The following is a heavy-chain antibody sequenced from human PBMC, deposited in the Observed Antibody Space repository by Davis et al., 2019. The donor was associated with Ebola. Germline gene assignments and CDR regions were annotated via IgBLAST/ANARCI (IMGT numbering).Heavy chain of an antibody. CDR2: IYYDGSNK. CDR1: GFTFSSYV. V-gene: IGHV3-33*01. CDR3: ARETYYYGSGSYGVYFDY. J-gene: IGHJ4*02. Sequence: GESLKISCAASGFTFSSYVMHWVRQAPGKGLEWVAVIYYDGSNKYYADSVKGRFTISRDNSKNTLYLQMNSLRAEDTAVYYCARETYYYGSGSYGVYFDYWGQGTLVTVSS. D-gene: IGHD3-10*01.